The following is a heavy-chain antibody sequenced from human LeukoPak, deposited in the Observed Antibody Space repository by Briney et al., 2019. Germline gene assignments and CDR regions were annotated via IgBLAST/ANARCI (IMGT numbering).Heavy chain of an antibody. J-gene: IGHJ4*02. CDR2: INPNSGGT. CDR1: GYTFTGYY. D-gene: IGHD6-13*01. V-gene: IGHV1-2*02. Sequence: GASVKVSCKASGYTFTGYYMHWVRQAPGQGLEWMGWINPNSGGTNYAQKFQGSVTMTRDTSISTAYMELSRLRPDDTAVYYCARGPTSSSWSLYYFDYWGQGTLVTVSS. CDR3: ARGPTSSSWSLYYFDY.